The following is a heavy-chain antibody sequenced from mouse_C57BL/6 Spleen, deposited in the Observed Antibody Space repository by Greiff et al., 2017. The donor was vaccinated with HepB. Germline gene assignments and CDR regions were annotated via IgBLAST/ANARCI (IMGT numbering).Heavy chain of an antibody. CDR2: INPGSGGT. CDR3: ARGGRDGYFDV. J-gene: IGHJ1*03. CDR1: GYAFTNYL. V-gene: IGHV1-54*01. Sequence: VQLQQSGAELVRPGTSVKVSCKASGYAFTNYLIEWVKQRPGQGLEWIGVINPGSGGTNYNEKFKGKATLTADKSSSTAYMQLSSLTSEDSAVYCCARGGRDGYFDVWGTGTTVTVSS. D-gene: IGHD3-3*01.